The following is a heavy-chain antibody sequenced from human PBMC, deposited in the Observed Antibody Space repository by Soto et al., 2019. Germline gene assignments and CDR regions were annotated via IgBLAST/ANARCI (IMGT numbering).Heavy chain of an antibody. J-gene: IGHJ4*02. CDR3: ARLGPGYCSGGSCYSSDY. V-gene: IGHV4-34*01. D-gene: IGHD2-15*01. Sequence: PSETLSLTCAVYGGSFSGYYWSWIRQPPGKWLEWIGEINHSGSTNYNPSLKSRVTISVDTSKNQFSLKLSSVTAADTAVYYCARLGPGYCSGGSCYSSDYWGQGXLVTVSS. CDR1: GGSFSGYY. CDR2: INHSGST.